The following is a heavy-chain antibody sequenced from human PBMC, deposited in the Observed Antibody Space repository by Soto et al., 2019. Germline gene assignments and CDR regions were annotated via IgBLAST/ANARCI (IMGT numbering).Heavy chain of an antibody. Sequence: QVQLVQSGAEVKKPGSSVKVSCKASGGTFNSYTISWVRQAPGQGLEWMGRIIPIIGIGNYAPKFQGRVTXLATKXXSTAYMELSGVRSEDTAVYYCARGDYYGSGSLVDPWGQGTLVTVSS. V-gene: IGHV1-69*02. CDR2: IIPIIGIG. D-gene: IGHD3-10*01. CDR1: GGTFNSYT. CDR3: ARGDYYGSGSLVDP. J-gene: IGHJ5*02.